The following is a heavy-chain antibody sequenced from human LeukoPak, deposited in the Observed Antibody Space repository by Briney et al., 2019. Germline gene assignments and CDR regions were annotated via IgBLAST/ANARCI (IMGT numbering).Heavy chain of an antibody. J-gene: IGHJ4*02. V-gene: IGHV3-23*01. Sequence: PGGSLRLSCAASGFTFSGYAMSWVRQAPGKGLEWVSVISGSGGSTYYADSVKGRFTISRDNSKNTLYLQMNSLRAEDTAVYYCASTPPYDYVWGSYRFDYWGQGTLVTVSS. CDR3: ASTPPYDYVWGSYRFDY. D-gene: IGHD3-16*02. CDR1: GFTFSGYA. CDR2: ISGSGGST.